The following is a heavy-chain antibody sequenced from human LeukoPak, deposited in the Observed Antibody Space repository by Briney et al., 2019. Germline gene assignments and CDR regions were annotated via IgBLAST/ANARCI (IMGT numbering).Heavy chain of an antibody. J-gene: IGHJ3*02. D-gene: IGHD2-15*01. CDR3: ASSGAATDTNAFDI. Sequence: GRSLRLSCAASGFTFSSYVMHWVRQAPGKGLEWVAIISYDGSNEYYADSVKGRFTISRDNSKNTLYLQMNSLRAEDTAVYYCASSGAATDTNAFDIWGQGTKVTVSS. CDR1: GFTFSSYV. CDR2: ISYDGSNE. V-gene: IGHV3-30*04.